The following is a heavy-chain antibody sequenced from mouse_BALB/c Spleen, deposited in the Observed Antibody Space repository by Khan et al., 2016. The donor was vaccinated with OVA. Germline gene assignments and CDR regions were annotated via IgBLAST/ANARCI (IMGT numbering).Heavy chain of an antibody. CDR1: GFTFSSYG. V-gene: IGHV5-6-3*01. CDR3: AIMARTIN. CDR2: INSNGGST. Sequence: EVELVESGGGLVQPGGSLKLSCAASGFTFSSYGMSWVRQTPDKRLELVATINSNGGSTYYPDSVKGRFTISRDNAKNTLSLQMSRLKSEDTAMYYCAIMARTINWGQGTTLTGSS. J-gene: IGHJ2*01.